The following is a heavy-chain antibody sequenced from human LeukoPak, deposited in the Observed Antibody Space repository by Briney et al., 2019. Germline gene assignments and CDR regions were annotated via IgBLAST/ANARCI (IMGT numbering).Heavy chain of an antibody. CDR3: ARDLGYGDYGYYYFDY. CDR1: GYTFTVYY. Sequence: ASVKVSFKASGYTFTVYYMHWVRQAPGQGLEWMGWINPNSGGTNYAQKFRGRVTMTRDTSISTAYMELSRLRSDDTAVYYCARDLGYGDYGYYYFDYWGQGTLVTVSS. V-gene: IGHV1-2*02. D-gene: IGHD4-17*01. J-gene: IGHJ4*02. CDR2: INPNSGGT.